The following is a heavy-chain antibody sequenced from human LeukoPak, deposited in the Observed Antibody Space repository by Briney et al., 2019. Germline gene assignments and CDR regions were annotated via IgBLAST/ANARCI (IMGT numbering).Heavy chain of an antibody. D-gene: IGHD3-16*01. CDR1: AFTFSSYG. Sequence: PGGSLRLSCAASAFTFSSYGMHWVRQAPGKGLEWVAYIQYDRTNEQYAHSVKGRFRISRDNSNNILYLQMNSLRTEDTAVYYCARGITFGGVIRQARNWFDPWGQGTLVTVSS. CDR3: ARGITFGGVIRQARNWFDP. CDR2: IQYDRTNE. V-gene: IGHV3-30*02. J-gene: IGHJ5*02.